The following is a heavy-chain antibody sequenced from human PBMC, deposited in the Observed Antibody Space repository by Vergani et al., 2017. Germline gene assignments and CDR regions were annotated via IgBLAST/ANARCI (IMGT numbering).Heavy chain of an antibody. CDR2: ISSSSSTI. J-gene: IGHJ4*02. V-gene: IGHV3-48*01. CDR3: ARGGEIVVVTAVSFDY. CDR1: GFTFSSYS. D-gene: IGHD2-2*01. Sequence: EVQLVESGGGLVQPGGSLRLSCAASGFTFSSYSMNWVRQAPGKGLEWVSYISSSSSTIYYADSVKGRFTISRDNAKNSLYLQMNSLRAEDTAVYYCARGGEIVVVTAVSFDYGGEGRLVTVSS.